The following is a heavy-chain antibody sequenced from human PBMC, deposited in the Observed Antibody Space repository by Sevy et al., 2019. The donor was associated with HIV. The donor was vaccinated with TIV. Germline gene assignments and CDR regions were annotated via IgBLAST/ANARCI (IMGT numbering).Heavy chain of an antibody. V-gene: IGHV1-2*02. J-gene: IGHJ6*02. CDR3: ARLTTMLTSDLYGMDV. CDR2: INPNDGVT. Sequence: ASVKVSCKASGYTFTDYYIHWVRQAPGQGLEWMAWINPNDGVTNYAQRFQGGVTVTRDTSISTAYMELRRLRSDDTAIYYCARLTTMLTSDLYGMDVWGQRTTVTVSS. D-gene: IGHD3-16*01. CDR1: GYTFTDYY.